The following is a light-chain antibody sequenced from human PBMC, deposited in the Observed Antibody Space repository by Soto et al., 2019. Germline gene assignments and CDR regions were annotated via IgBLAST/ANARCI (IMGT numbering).Light chain of an antibody. CDR3: NSYTSTSSWV. CDR2: EVS. J-gene: IGLJ3*02. V-gene: IGLV2-14*01. CDR1: RSDVGGYNY. Sequence: QSALTQPASVSGSPGQLITISCTGTRSDVGGYNYVSWYQQHPGKAPKLMIYEVSNRPSGVSNRFSGSKSGNTASLTISGLQAEDEADYYCNSYTSTSSWVFGGGTKLTVL.